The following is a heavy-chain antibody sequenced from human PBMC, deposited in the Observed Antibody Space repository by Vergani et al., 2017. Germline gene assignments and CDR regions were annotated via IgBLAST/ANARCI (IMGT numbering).Heavy chain of an antibody. J-gene: IGHJ4*02. CDR2: ISWNSGSI. CDR3: AKDFDDSGVFDY. CDR1: GFTFDDYA. V-gene: IGHV3-9*01. D-gene: IGHD3-3*01. Sequence: EVQLVESGGGLVQPGGSLRLSCAASGFTFDDYAMHWVRQAPGKGLEWVSGISWNSGSIGYADSVKGRFTISRDNAKNSLYLQMNSLRAEDTALYYCAKDFDDSGVFDYWGQGTLVTVSS.